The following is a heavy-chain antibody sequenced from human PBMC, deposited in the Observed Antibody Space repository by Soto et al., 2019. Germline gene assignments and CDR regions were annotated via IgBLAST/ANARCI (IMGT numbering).Heavy chain of an antibody. CDR2: ISYDGSNK. V-gene: IGHV3-30-3*01. CDR3: ARDRRTPYAAAAGIDY. Sequence: GGSLRLSCAASGFTFSSYAMPWVRQAPGKGLEWVAVISYDGSNKYYADSVKGRFTISRDNSKNTLYLQMNSLRAEDTAVYYCARDRRTPYAAAAGIDYWGQGTLVTVSS. J-gene: IGHJ4*02. CDR1: GFTFSSYA. D-gene: IGHD6-13*01.